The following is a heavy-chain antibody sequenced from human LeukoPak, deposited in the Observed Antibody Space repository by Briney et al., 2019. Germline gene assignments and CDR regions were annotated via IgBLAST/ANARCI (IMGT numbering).Heavy chain of an antibody. Sequence: GGSLRLPCSAFGFTFSNYNMNWVRQAPGKGLEWVSYISRGSTTIYYADSLKGRFTVSRDNAENSLYLQMNNLRAEDTAVYYCATSATYNYFDYWGLGTLVTVSS. J-gene: IGHJ4*02. CDR1: GFTFSNYN. CDR2: ISRGSTTI. CDR3: ATSATYNYFDY. V-gene: IGHV3-48*01. D-gene: IGHD4/OR15-4a*01.